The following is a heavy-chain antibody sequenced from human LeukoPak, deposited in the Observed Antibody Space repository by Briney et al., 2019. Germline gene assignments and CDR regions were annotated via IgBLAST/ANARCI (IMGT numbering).Heavy chain of an antibody. Sequence: SETLSLTCAVYGGSFSGYYWSWLRQPPGKGLEWIGEISHSGSTYYNPSLKSRVTVSVDTSKSQFSLKLNSVTAADTAVYYCARGGLDTRRGGYFDYWGQGILVTVSS. D-gene: IGHD5-18*01. CDR1: GGSFSGYY. CDR2: ISHSGST. CDR3: ARGGLDTRRGGYFDY. J-gene: IGHJ4*02. V-gene: IGHV4-34*01.